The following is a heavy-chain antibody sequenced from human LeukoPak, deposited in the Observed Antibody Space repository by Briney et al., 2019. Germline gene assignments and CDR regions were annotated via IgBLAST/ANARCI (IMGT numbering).Heavy chain of an antibody. CDR2: IYYSGST. CDR3: ARGSGYRWGKFDY. J-gene: IGHJ4*02. Sequence: SETLPLTCTVSGGSISSYFWSWIRQPPEKGLEWIGYIYYSGSTNYNPSLKSRVAISVDTSKNQFSLKLSSVTAADTAVYYCARGSGYRWGKFDYWGQGTLVTVSS. V-gene: IGHV4-59*12. D-gene: IGHD3-16*01. CDR1: GGSISSYF.